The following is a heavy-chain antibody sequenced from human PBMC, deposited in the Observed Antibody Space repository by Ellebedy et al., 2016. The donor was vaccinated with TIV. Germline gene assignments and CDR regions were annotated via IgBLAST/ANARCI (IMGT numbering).Heavy chain of an antibody. CDR3: ARERLGGYDSSGYYFDY. D-gene: IGHD3-22*01. Sequence: SETLSLXCAVYGGSFSGYYWSWIRQHPGKGLEWIGYIYYSGSTYYNPSLKSRVTISVDTSKNQFSLKLSSVTAADTAVYYCARERLGGYDSSGYYFDYWGQGTLVTVSS. J-gene: IGHJ4*02. CDR2: IYYSGST. CDR1: GGSFSGYY. V-gene: IGHV4-31*11.